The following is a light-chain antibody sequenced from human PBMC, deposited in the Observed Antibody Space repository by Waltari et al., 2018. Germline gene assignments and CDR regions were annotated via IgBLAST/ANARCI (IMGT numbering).Light chain of an antibody. CDR1: QSLLHSNGYSF. V-gene: IGKV2-28*01. CDR3: MQALEIPWT. J-gene: IGKJ1*01. Sequence: DIVLTQSPLSLPVTPGESASISSRSNQSLLHSNGYSFLDWYLQRPGQSPQLLIYLGSNRASGVPAKFSGSGSGTDFTLKITTLEAEDVGVYYCMQALEIPWTFGQGTNVDIK. CDR2: LGS.